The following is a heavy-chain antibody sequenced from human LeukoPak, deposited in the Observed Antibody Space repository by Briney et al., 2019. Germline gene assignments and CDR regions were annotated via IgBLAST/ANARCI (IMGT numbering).Heavy chain of an antibody. CDR3: ARGAFQAGIFHILESGHPFDL. CDR2: ISWNSGSI. D-gene: IGHD6-19*01. CDR1: GFTFDDYA. J-gene: IGHJ3*01. V-gene: IGHV3-9*01. Sequence: GRSLRLSCAASGFTFDDYAMHWVRQAPGKGLEWVSGISWNSGSIGYADSVKGRFTISRDNAKNSLYLQVDSLRAEDTAVYYCARGAFQAGIFHILESGHPFDLWGQGTMVTVSS.